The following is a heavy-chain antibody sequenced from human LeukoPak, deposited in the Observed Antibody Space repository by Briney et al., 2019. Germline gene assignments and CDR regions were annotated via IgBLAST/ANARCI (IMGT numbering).Heavy chain of an antibody. Sequence: GGSLRLSCAASGFTVSSDYMSWVRQAPGKGLEWVSVIYSGGSTYYADSVKGRFTISRDNSKNTLYLQMNSLRAEDTAVYYCARAQWLARALDYWGQGTLVTVSS. V-gene: IGHV3-53*01. CDR2: IYSGGST. J-gene: IGHJ4*02. CDR1: GFTVSSDY. D-gene: IGHD6-19*01. CDR3: ARAQWLARALDY.